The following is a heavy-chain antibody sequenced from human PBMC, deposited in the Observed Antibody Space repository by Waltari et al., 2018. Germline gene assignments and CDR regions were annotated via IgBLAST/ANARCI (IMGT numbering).Heavy chain of an antibody. CDR2: IKEDGTEE. V-gene: IGHV3-7*04. J-gene: IGHJ4*02. CDR1: GFTFVNYW. Sequence: EVQLVESGGGLVQPGGSLRLPCTASGFTFVNYWMSWVRQAPGKGLQWVAYIKEDGTEESYLDSLKGRFTISRDDAKNSLHLQMNSLRVEDTAIYYCARVSKGIHFDYWGQGTLVTVSS. CDR3: ARVSKGIHFDY.